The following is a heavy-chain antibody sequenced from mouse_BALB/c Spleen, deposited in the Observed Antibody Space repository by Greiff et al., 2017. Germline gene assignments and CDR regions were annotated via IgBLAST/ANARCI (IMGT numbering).Heavy chain of an antibody. Sequence: VKLMESGAELVKPGASVKLSCKASGYTFTSYDINWVRQRPEQGLEWIGWIFPGDGSTKYNEKFKGKATLTTDKSSSTAYMQLSRLTSEDSAVYFCARRVITTGHWYFEVWGAGRTVTVSS. CDR3: ARRVITTGHWYFEV. D-gene: IGHD1-1*01. CDR2: IFPGDGST. CDR1: GYTFTSYD. J-gene: IGHJ1*01. V-gene: IGHV1-85*01.